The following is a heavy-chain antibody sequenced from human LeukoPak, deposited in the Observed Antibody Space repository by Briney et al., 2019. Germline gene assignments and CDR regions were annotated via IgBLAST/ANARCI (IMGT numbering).Heavy chain of an antibody. CDR2: LNSSGGST. V-gene: IGHV1-46*01. CDR3: ASVYKYAMDV. J-gene: IGHJ6*02. CDR1: GYIFTDYY. Sequence: ASVKVSCKTSGYIFTDYYIHWVRQAPGQGLEWMGILNSSGGSTTYAQKFQGRVTMTRDTSASTVYMELSGLRSEDTAVYYCASVYKYAMDVWGQGTTVTVSS.